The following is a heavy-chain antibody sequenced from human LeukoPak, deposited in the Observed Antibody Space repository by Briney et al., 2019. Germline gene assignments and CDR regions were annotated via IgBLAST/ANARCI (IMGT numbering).Heavy chain of an antibody. CDR1: GGSFSGYY. D-gene: IGHD3-22*01. V-gene: IGHV4-34*01. Sequence: SETLSLTCAVYGGSFSGYYWSWIRQPPGKGLEWIGEISHSGSTNYNPSLKSRVTISVDTSKNQFSLKLSSVTAADTAVYYCARGGFYDSSGYYYNASDYWGQGTLVTVSS. CDR2: ISHSGST. J-gene: IGHJ4*02. CDR3: ARGGFYDSSGYYYNASDY.